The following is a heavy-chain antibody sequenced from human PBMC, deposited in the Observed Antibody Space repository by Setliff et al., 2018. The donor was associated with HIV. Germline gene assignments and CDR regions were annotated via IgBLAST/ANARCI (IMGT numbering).Heavy chain of an antibody. CDR3: ARGCIAARGVDY. CDR2: IFHSGRT. J-gene: IGHJ4*02. V-gene: IGHV4-38-2*02. Sequence: SETLSLTCTVSGSSISSGNFWGWIRQPPGKGLEWIGNIFHSGRTYYNPSVESRITISLDPSKNQFSLSLRSVTAADTAVYYCARGCIAARGVDYWGQGTLVTVSS. D-gene: IGHD6-6*01. CDR1: GSSISSGNF.